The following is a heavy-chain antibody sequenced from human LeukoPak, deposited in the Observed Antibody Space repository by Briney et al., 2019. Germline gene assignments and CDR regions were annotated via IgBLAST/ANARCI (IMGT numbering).Heavy chain of an antibody. D-gene: IGHD3-16*02. Sequence: ASVKVSCKASGYTFTSYAMNWVRQAPGQGLEWMGWINTNTGNPTYAQGFTGRFVFSLDTSVSTAYLQISSLKAEDTAVYYCARERLYYDYVWGSYREADFDYWGQGTLVTVSS. CDR2: INTNTGNP. CDR1: GYTFTSYA. V-gene: IGHV7-4-1*02. J-gene: IGHJ4*02. CDR3: ARERLYYDYVWGSYREADFDY.